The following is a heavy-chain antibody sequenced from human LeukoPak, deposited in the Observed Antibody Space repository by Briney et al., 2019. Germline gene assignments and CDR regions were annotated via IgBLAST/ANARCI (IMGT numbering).Heavy chain of an antibody. J-gene: IGHJ4*02. CDR3: ARLAPGISAGIDY. CDR2: ISSTSSYI. CDR1: GFTFSSFN. Sequence: GGSLRLSCAASGFTFSSFNMNWVRQAPGKGLEWVSSISSTSSYIYYADSLKGRFTISRDNAKNSPYLQMNSLRAEDTAVYYCARLAPGISAGIDYWGQGTLVTVSS. D-gene: IGHD6-13*01. V-gene: IGHV3-21*06.